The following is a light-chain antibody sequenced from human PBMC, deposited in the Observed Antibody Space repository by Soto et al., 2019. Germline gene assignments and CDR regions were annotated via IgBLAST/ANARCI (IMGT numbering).Light chain of an antibody. J-gene: IGKJ5*01. Sequence: EIVITQYTATLFCSRLEGATASFRAIRYGSSSVAWYQQIPGQAPRLLIYDAYDRATGIPARFSGSGSGTAFTLTISSLEPEDFAVYYCQQHTNWPPTITFGQGTRLEIK. V-gene: IGKV3-11*01. CDR2: DAY. CDR1: RYGSSS. CDR3: QQHTNWPPTIT.